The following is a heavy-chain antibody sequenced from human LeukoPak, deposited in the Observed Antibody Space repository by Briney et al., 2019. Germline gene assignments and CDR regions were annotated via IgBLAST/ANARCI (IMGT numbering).Heavy chain of an antibody. CDR1: GGSFSGYY. J-gene: IGHJ4*02. V-gene: IGHV4-34*01. Sequence: PSETLSLTCAVSGGSFSGYYWSWIRQPPGKGLEWIGEINHTGSTNYNPSPKSRVTISVDTSKNQFSLKLSSVTAADTAVYYCARGRRQKPFDYWGQGTLVTVSS. CDR2: INHTGST. CDR3: ARGRRQKPFDY.